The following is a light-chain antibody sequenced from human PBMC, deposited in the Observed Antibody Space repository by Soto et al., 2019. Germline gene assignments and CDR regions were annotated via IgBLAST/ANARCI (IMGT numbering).Light chain of an antibody. CDR1: QGISNF. V-gene: IGKV1-27*01. J-gene: IGKJ1*01. CDR2: AAS. CDR3: QKYNSAPWT. Sequence: DIQMTQSPSSLSAFVGVRVTITCRASQGISNFLAWYQQKPGKVPKLLIYAASTLQSGVPSRFSGSGSGTDFTLTITSLQPEDVATYYCQKYNSAPWTFGQGTKVEIK.